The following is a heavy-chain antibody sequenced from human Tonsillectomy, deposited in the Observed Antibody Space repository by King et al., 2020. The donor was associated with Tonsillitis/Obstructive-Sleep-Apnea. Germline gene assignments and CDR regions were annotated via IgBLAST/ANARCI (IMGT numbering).Heavy chain of an antibody. V-gene: IGHV2-5*02. CDR3: AHTKVPSAPIDN. CDR2: IYWDDDK. J-gene: IGHJ4*02. Sequence: ITLKESGPTLVKPTQTLTLTCTFSGFSLSTSGVGVGWIRHPPGKALEWLALIYWDDDKRYSPSLKSRHTITKDTPQNQMALTMTNMDPVETATYYCAHTKVPSAPIDNWGQGTLVTVSS. D-gene: IGHD2-2*01. CDR1: GFSLSTSGVG.